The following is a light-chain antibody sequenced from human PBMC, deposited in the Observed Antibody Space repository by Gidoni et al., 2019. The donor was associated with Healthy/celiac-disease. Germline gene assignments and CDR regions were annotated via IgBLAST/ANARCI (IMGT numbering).Light chain of an antibody. J-gene: IGLJ2*01. CDR2: QDT. Sequence: SYELIQPPSVSVSPGQTASITRSGDKLGDKYACWYQQKPGQSPVLVIYQDTKRPSAIPARFSGSNSGNTATLTISGTQAMDEADYYCQAWDSSTVVFGGGTKLTVL. CDR1: KLGDKY. V-gene: IGLV3-1*01. CDR3: QAWDSSTVV.